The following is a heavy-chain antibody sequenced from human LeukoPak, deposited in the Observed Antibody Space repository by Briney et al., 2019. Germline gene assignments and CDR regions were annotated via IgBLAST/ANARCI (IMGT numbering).Heavy chain of an antibody. D-gene: IGHD3-10*01. J-gene: IGHJ6*03. CDR3: ARDAGFGELSDYYYYMDV. V-gene: IGHV4-59*12. CDR2: IYHSGST. Sequence: SETLSLTCTVSGGSISGYYWSWIRQPPGKGLEWIGYIYHSGSTYYNPSLKSRVTISVDRSKNQFSLKLSSVTAADTAVYYCARDAGFGELSDYYYYMDVWGKGTTVTVSS. CDR1: GGSISGYY.